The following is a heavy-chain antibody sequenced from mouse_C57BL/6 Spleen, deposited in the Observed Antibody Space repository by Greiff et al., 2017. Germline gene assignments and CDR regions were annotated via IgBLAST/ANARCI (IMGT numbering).Heavy chain of an antibody. CDR1: GFNIKGYC. CDR2: IDPEDGET. CDR3: ARYGNSDDYAMDY. J-gene: IGHJ4*01. V-gene: IGHV14-2*01. D-gene: IGHD1-1*01. Sequence: EVKLVESGAELVKPGASVKLSCTASGFNIKGYCMHWVKQRPEQGLEWIGRIDPEDGETKYAPNFQGKATITADTSSNTAYLQLSSLTSEDTAVYYCARYGNSDDYAMDYWGQGTTVTVSS.